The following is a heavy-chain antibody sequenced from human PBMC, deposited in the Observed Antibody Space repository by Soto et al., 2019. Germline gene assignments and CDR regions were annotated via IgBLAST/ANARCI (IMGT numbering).Heavy chain of an antibody. CDR1: GFTFNSYS. CDR2: ISSSSSYI. D-gene: IGHD4-4*01. Sequence: EVQLVESGGGLVKPGGSVRLSCAASGFTFNSYSMNWVRQAPGKGLEGGSSISSSSSYIYYADSVKGRFTISRDNAKNSLYLQMNSLRAEDTAVYYCARVFSYSNYRALDYWGQGTLVTVSS. V-gene: IGHV3-21*01. J-gene: IGHJ4*02. CDR3: ARVFSYSNYRALDY.